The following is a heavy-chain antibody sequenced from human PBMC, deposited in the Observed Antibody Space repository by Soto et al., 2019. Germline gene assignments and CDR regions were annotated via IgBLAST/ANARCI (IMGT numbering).Heavy chain of an antibody. D-gene: IGHD3-10*01. CDR3: ARDGRVPVDPGGYYYYAMDV. V-gene: IGHV4-31*02. CDR1: TKPINNGYY. CDR2: IYYTGST. J-gene: IGHJ6*02. Sequence: SETLSLTCAVSTKPINNGYYWSWIRQHPGKGLEWIGYIYYTGSTYYSPSLKSRATMSLDTSKNQFSLELTSVTAADTAVYYCARDGRVPVDPGGYYYYAMDVWGQGTTVTVSS.